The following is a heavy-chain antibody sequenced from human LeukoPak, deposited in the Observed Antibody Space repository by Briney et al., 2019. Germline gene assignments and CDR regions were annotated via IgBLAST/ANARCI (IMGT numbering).Heavy chain of an antibody. CDR1: GFTFRTYS. Sequence: PGGSLRLSCAVSGFTFRTYSMIWVRQAPGKGLEWVSFVSSSGDYKFYADSVQGRFTISRDNAKNSLFLQMNSLRADDTAVYYCAKEWDVDYGLRYWGQGTLVTVSS. V-gene: IGHV3-21*04. CDR3: AKEWDVDYGLRY. J-gene: IGHJ4*02. CDR2: VSSSGDYK. D-gene: IGHD4-17*01.